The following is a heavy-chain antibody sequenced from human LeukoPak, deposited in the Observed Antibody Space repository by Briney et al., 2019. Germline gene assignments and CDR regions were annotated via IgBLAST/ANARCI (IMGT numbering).Heavy chain of an antibody. J-gene: IGHJ4*02. V-gene: IGHV4-59*01. CDR1: GGSISSYY. CDR3: ARANIAAALH. Sequence: SQTLSLTCTVSGGSISSYYWSWIRQPPGKGLEWIGYIYYSGSTNYNPSLKSRVTISVDTSKNQFSLKLSSVTAADTAVYYCARANIAAALHWGQGTLVTVSS. CDR2: IYYSGST. D-gene: IGHD6-13*01.